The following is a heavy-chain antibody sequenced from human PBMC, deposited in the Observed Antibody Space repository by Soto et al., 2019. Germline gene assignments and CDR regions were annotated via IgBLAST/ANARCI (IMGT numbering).Heavy chain of an antibody. Sequence: QVQLVQSGAEVKKPGSSVKVSCKASGGTFSSYAISWVRQAPGQGLEWMGGIIPIFGTANYAQKFQGRVTITADESTSTAYMELSSLRSEDTAVYYCARDRRRDDSSGYPTGNWFDPWGQGPLVTVSS. J-gene: IGHJ5*02. CDR3: ARDRRRDDSSGYPTGNWFDP. D-gene: IGHD3-22*01. CDR2: IIPIFGTA. V-gene: IGHV1-69*01. CDR1: GGTFSSYA.